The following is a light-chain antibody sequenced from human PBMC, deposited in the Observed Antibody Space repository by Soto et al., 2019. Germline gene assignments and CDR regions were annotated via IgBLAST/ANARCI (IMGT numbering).Light chain of an antibody. Sequence: DIVMTQSPLSLPVTPGEPASISCRSSQSLLHSNGYNYLDWYLQKPGQSPQLLIYLGSNRASGGPDRFSGSGSGTDFTLKISRVEAEDVGVYYCMQALQSPFTFGPGTKVDTK. CDR2: LGS. V-gene: IGKV2-28*01. J-gene: IGKJ3*01. CDR3: MQALQSPFT. CDR1: QSLLHSNGYNY.